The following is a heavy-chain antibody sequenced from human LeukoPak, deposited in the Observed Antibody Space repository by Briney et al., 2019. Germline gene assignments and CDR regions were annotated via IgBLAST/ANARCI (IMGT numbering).Heavy chain of an antibody. J-gene: IGHJ4*02. CDR1: GVSISNYH. Sequence: SETLSLTCTVSGVSISNYHWSWIRQPAGKGLEWIGRIYNRGNTNYNASLQSRVTMSVDTSRNQFSLKLTSVTAADTAVYYCARYGGSGDTRGYFGYWGQGTLVTVSS. V-gene: IGHV4-4*07. CDR2: IYNRGNT. D-gene: IGHD2-15*01. CDR3: ARYGGSGDTRGYFGY.